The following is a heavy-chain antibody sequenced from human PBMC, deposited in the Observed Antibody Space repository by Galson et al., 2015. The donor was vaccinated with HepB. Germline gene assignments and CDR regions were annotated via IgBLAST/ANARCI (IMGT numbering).Heavy chain of an antibody. Sequence: SLRLSCAASGFTFSTYTVSWVRQAPGKGLEWVSAIISAGNTYYIDSVKGRFTISRDNSKNTLYLQMNSLRVEDTAVYFCARRYSGYFDLWGRGTLVTVSS. CDR1: GFTFSTYT. CDR2: IISAGNT. J-gene: IGHJ4*02. V-gene: IGHV3-23*01. D-gene: IGHD1-26*01. CDR3: ARRYSGYFDL.